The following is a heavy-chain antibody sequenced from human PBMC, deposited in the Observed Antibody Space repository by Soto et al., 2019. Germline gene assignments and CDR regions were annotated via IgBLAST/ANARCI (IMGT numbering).Heavy chain of an antibody. V-gene: IGHV4-39*01. CDR2: IYYSGST. CDR3: ARLRVTVTPHLDYYYYGMDV. D-gene: IGHD4-17*01. Sequence: KPSETLSLTCTVSGGSISSSSYYWGWIRQPPGKGLEWIGSIYYSGSTYYNPSLKSRVTISADTSKNQFSLKLSSVTAADTAVYYCARLRVTVTPHLDYYYYGMDVWGQGTTVTVSS. CDR1: GGSISSSSYY. J-gene: IGHJ6*02.